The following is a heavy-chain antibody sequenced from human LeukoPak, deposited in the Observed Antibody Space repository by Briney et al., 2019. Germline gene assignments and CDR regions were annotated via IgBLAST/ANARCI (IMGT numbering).Heavy chain of an antibody. CDR2: IYYGGTT. J-gene: IGHJ4*02. CDR3: ARGVYIAAAQYGY. V-gene: IGHV4-59*01. Sequence: SETLSLTCTVSGGSMSSYYWSWIRQPPGKGLEWIGYIYYGGTTNYNPSLKSRVTISVDTSKNQFSLKLRSVTAADTADYYCARGVYIAAAQYGYWGQGTLVTVSS. D-gene: IGHD6-13*01. CDR1: GGSMSSYY.